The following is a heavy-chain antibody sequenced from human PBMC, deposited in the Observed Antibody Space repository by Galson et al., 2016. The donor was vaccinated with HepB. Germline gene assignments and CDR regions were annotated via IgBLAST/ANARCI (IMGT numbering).Heavy chain of an antibody. CDR3: ARAQPVTAINFFDY. CDR2: IIPIFGTA. J-gene: IGHJ4*02. V-gene: IGHV1-69*13. Sequence: SVKVSCKASGGVFSSYGINWVRRAPGQGLEWMGGIIPIFGTANYAQKFQGRVTITADAATTTAYMELSSLTFEDTAVYYCARAQPVTAINFFDYWGQGTLVTVSS. D-gene: IGHD2-21*02. CDR1: GGVFSSYG.